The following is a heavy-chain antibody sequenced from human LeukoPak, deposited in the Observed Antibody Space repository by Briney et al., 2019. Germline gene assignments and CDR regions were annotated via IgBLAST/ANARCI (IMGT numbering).Heavy chain of an antibody. CDR1: GGSISSSSYY. D-gene: IGHD6-19*01. J-gene: IGHJ6*02. CDR2: IYYSGST. V-gene: IGHV4-39*01. CDR3: ARLVGSGWPYYYYYGMDV. Sequence: PSETLSLTCTVSGGSISSSSYYWGWIRQPPGKGLEWIGSIYYSGSTYYNPSLKSRVTISVDTSKNQFSLKLSSVTAADTAVYYCARLVGSGWPYYYYYGMDVWGQGTTVTVSS.